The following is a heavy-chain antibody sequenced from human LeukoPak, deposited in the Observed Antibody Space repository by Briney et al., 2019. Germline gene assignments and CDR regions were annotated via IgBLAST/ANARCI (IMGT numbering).Heavy chain of an antibody. Sequence: ETLSLTCTVSGGSISSGGYYWSWVRQAPGKGLEWVSVIYSGGSTYYADSVKGRFTISRDNSKNTLYLQMNSLRAEDTAVYYCARDGDGYNPPYFDYWGQGTLVTVSS. J-gene: IGHJ4*02. CDR2: IYSGGST. D-gene: IGHD5-24*01. CDR3: ARDGDGYNPPYFDY. V-gene: IGHV3-53*05. CDR1: GGSISSGGYY.